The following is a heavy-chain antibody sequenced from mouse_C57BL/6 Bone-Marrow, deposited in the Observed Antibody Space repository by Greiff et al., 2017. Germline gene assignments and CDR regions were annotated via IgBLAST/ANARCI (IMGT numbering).Heavy chain of an antibody. CDR3: AGQGYYYGSDWYFDV. Sequence: EVQVVESGGDLVKPGGSLKLSCAASGFTFSSYGMSWVRQTPDKRLEWVATISSGGSYTYYPDSVKGRFTISRDNAKNTLYLQMSSLKSEDTAMYYCAGQGYYYGSDWYFDVWGTGTTVTVSS. J-gene: IGHJ1*03. D-gene: IGHD1-1*01. CDR1: GFTFSSYG. V-gene: IGHV5-6*01. CDR2: ISSGGSYT.